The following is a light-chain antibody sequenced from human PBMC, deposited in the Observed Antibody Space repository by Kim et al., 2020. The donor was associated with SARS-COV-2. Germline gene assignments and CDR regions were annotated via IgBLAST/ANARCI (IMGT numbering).Light chain of an antibody. CDR1: SNNVGNQG. CDR2: RNN. Sequence: QTATLTCTGNSNNVGNQGAAWLKQHQGHPPKPLSYRNNNRPSGISERLSASRSGNTASLTITGLQPEDEADYYCAAWDSSLSAVVFGGGTKLTVL. CDR3: AAWDSSLSAVV. V-gene: IGLV10-54*01. J-gene: IGLJ2*01.